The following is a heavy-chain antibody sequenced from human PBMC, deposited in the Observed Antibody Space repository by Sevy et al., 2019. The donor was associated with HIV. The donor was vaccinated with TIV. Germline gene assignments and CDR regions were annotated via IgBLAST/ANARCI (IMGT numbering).Heavy chain of an antibody. V-gene: IGHV3-30*18. D-gene: IGHD3-3*01. CDR3: AKDLFTIFGVVSYYYYGMDV. Sequence: GGSLRLSCAASGFTFSSYGMHWVRQALGKGLEWVAVISYDGSNKYYADSVKGRFTISRDNSKNTLYLQMNSLRAEDTAVYYCAKDLFTIFGVVSYYYYGMDVWGQGTTVTVSS. CDR1: GFTFSSYG. J-gene: IGHJ6*02. CDR2: ISYDGSNK.